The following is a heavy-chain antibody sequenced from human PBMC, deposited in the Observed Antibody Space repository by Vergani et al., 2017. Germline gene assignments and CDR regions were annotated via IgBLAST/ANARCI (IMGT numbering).Heavy chain of an antibody. CDR3: AKQIYEFWNGYSYYYHYYMDV. Sequence: QVLLQESGPGLVKPSETLSLTCTVSGGSVDSRKHYWGSIRQPPGKGLEWIGTVSYSGATYYKPSHKNRVKVSLNTSENQFSLQMSSVTAADTAVYYCAKQIYEFWNGYSYYYHYYMDVWGKGTTVTVSS. V-gene: IGHV4-39*01. J-gene: IGHJ6*03. CDR2: VSYSGAT. CDR1: GGSVDSRKHY. D-gene: IGHD3/OR15-3a*01.